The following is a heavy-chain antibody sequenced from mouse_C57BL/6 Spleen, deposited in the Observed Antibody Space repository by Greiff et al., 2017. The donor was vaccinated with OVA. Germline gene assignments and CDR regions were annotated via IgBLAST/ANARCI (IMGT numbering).Heavy chain of an antibody. Sequence: VQLQQPGTELVKPGASVKLSCKASGYTFTSYWMHWVKQRPGQGLEWIGNINPSSGGSNYNEKFKCKATLTVDKSSSTAYMQLSSLTSEDSAVDYCARSSYGYYAMDYWGQGTSVTVSS. V-gene: IGHV1-53*01. CDR2: INPSSGGS. D-gene: IGHD1-1*02. J-gene: IGHJ4*01. CDR3: ARSSYGYYAMDY. CDR1: GYTFTSYW.